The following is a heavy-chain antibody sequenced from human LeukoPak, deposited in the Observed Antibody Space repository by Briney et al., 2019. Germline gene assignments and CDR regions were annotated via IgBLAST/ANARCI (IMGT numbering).Heavy chain of an antibody. CDR3: ARHRDPDYGDTKIFDF. Sequence: GGSLKLSCAASGFTLSDSAMHWVRPTSGKGLEWVARIRSKSNKYATEYVASVRGRFTISRDDSKNKVYLQLNSLKTDDTAIYYCARHRDPDYGDTKIFDFWGLGTLVTVSS. J-gene: IGHJ4*02. CDR2: IRSKSNKYAT. V-gene: IGHV3-73*01. CDR1: GFTLSDSA. D-gene: IGHD4-17*01.